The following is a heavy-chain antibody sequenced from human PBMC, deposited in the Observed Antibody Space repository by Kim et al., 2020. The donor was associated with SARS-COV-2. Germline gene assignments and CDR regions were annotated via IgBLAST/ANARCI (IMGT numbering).Heavy chain of an antibody. J-gene: IGHJ4*02. CDR3: ARDGYDDSSGYYPDY. CDR2: ISSSSSYT. D-gene: IGHD3-22*01. Sequence: GGSLRLSCAASGFTFSDYYMSWIRQAPGKGLEWVSYISSSSSYTNYADSVKGRFTISRDNAKNSLYLQMNSLRAEDTAVYYCARDGYDDSSGYYPDYWGQGTLVTVSS. V-gene: IGHV3-11*05. CDR1: GFTFSDYY.